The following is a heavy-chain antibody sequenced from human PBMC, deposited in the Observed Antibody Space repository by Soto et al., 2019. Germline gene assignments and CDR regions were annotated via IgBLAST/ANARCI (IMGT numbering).Heavy chain of an antibody. V-gene: IGHV4-30-2*01. J-gene: IGHJ4*02. CDR2: IYHSGST. D-gene: IGHD6-6*01. CDR3: AGGIAARPLGY. CDR1: GGSISSGGYS. Sequence: QLQLQESGSGLVKPSQTLSLTCAVSGGSISSGGYSWSWIRQPPGKGLEWIGYIYHSGSTYYNPSPKTLCTTSVDISKNQFSLKLSSVTAADTAVYYCAGGIAARPLGYWGQGTLVTVSS.